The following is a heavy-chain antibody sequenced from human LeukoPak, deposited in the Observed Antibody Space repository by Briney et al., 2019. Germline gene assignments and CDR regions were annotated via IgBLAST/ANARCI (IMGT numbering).Heavy chain of an antibody. V-gene: IGHV4-59*01. Sequence: PSETLSLTCTVSGGSINNYYWSWVRQPPGKGLESIGYVSYSGVTNYNPSLKSRSTISIDASRNQVFLRMTSLTTADTAVYYCARGRFELSFWGQGTLVTVSS. CDR2: VSYSGVT. J-gene: IGHJ4*02. D-gene: IGHD3-16*01. CDR3: ARGRFELSF. CDR1: GGSINNYY.